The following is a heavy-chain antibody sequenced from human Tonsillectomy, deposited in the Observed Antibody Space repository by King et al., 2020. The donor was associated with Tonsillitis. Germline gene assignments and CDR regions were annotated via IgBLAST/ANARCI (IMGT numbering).Heavy chain of an antibody. V-gene: IGHV4-61*02. Sequence: QVQLQESGPGLVKPSQTLSLTCTVSGDSITSGVFYWSWIRQPAGKGLEWIGRVYTGGSTTYNPSLQSRLTMSVDTSKNQFSLMLKSVTAADTAVYFCARELHDSANYYYYMDAWGKGTTVTVSS. CDR2: VYTGGST. CDR1: GDSITSGVFY. CDR3: ARELHDSANYYYYMDA. D-gene: IGHD3-10*01. J-gene: IGHJ6*03.